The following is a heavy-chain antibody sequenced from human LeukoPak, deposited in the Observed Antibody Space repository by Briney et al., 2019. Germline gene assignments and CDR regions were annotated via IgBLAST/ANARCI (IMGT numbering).Heavy chain of an antibody. Sequence: GGSLRLSCAASGFTFSSYGMSWVRQAPGKGLEWVSAISGSGGSTYYADSVKGRFTISRDNSKNTLYLQMNSLRAEDTAVYYCAKDQEYCSSTSCYLIWWLVDYWGQGTLVTVSS. CDR2: ISGSGGST. CDR3: AKDQEYCSSTSCYLIWWLVDY. D-gene: IGHD2-2*01. CDR1: GFTFSSYG. V-gene: IGHV3-23*01. J-gene: IGHJ4*02.